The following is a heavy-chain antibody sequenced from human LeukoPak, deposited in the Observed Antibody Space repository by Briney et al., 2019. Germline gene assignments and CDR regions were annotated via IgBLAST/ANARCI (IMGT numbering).Heavy chain of an antibody. CDR3: ARSSWFGGRSEWRWFDP. J-gene: IGHJ5*02. CDR2: ISGYTGNT. Sequence: ASVKVSCKASGYTFSSYGISWVRQAPGHGLEWMGWISGYTGNTNYAQNLQGRVTMTTDTSTSTAYMELRSLRSDDTALYYCARSSWFGGRSEWRWFDPWGQGTLVTVSS. D-gene: IGHD3-10*01. CDR1: GYTFSSYG. V-gene: IGHV1-18*01.